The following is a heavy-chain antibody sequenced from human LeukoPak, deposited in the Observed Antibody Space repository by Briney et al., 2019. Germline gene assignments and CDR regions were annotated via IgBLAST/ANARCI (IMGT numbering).Heavy chain of an antibody. CDR3: AKDWHILTGRNCFDP. V-gene: IGHV1-18*01. CDR2: VTSYNGDT. Sequence: ASVKVSCKASGGTFSNYAISWVRQAPGQGLEWMGWVTSYNGDTNYAQKFQGRVTMSTDTSTNTAYMELRSLRFDDTAIYYCAKDWHILTGRNCFDPWGQGTLVTVSS. J-gene: IGHJ5*02. CDR1: GGTFSNYA. D-gene: IGHD3-9*01.